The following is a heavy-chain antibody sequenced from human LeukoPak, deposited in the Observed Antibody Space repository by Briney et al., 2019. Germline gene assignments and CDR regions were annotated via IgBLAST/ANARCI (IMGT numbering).Heavy chain of an antibody. J-gene: IGHJ4*02. V-gene: IGHV3-23*01. CDR2: IGNNGGGI. CDR3: AIDPNWETHN. D-gene: IGHD7-27*01. CDR1: GFTFTSYT. Sequence: TGGSLRLSCAASGFTFTSYTMYWVRQAPGKGLEWVSIIGNNGGGIHYADSVRGRFTISRDNSKNTLYLRMTNLRVDDTALYYCAIDPNWETHNWGQGVLVTVSS.